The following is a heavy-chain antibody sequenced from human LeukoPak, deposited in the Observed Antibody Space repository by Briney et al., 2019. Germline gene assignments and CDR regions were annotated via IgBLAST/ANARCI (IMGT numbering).Heavy chain of an antibody. V-gene: IGHV3-30*02. D-gene: IGHD2-2*01. CDR2: IRYDGSNK. Sequence: AGGSLRLSCAASGFTFSDYYMSWVRQAPGKGLEWVAFIRYDGSNKYYADSVKGRFTISRDNSKNTLYLQMNSLRAEDTAVYYCAKGCPLEVVPAACGGYPGAENYYYMDVWGKGTTVTVSS. CDR1: GFTFSDYY. J-gene: IGHJ6*03. CDR3: AKGCPLEVVPAACGGYPGAENYYYMDV.